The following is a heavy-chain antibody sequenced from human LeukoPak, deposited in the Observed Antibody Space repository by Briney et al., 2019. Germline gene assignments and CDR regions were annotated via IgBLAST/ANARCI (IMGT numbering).Heavy chain of an antibody. D-gene: IGHD7-27*01. CDR3: AIDPNWGTHS. Sequence: GGSLRLSCAASGFTFSTYTMYWVRHPPGKRLEWVSIIGNNGGGIHYADSVKGRFTTSRDNFKNALYLQMNSLRVEDTAVYYCAIDPNWGTHSWGQGVLVTVSS. V-gene: IGHV3-23*01. J-gene: IGHJ4*02. CDR2: IGNNGGGI. CDR1: GFTFSTYT.